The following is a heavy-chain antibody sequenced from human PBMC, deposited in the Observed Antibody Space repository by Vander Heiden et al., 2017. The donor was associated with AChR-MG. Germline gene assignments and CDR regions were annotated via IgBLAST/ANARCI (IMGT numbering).Heavy chain of an antibody. D-gene: IGHD6-19*01. V-gene: IGHV3-23*01. CDR1: GFTFSSYD. Sequence: EMQLLESGGGLVQPGGSLRLSCAASGFTFSSYDMNWGRQAPGKGREWVSGISGSGIGTHYADSVKGRFTISRDNSKNTLYLQMNSLRAEDTAIYYCAKEMYTSGRGAVDYWGQGTLVTVSS. CDR3: AKEMYTSGRGAVDY. CDR2: ISGSGIGT. J-gene: IGHJ4*02.